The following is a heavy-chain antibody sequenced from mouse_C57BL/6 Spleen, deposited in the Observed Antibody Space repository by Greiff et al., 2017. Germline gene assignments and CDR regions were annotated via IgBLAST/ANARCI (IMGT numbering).Heavy chain of an antibody. V-gene: IGHV1-18*01. J-gene: IGHJ1*03. CDR1: GYTFTDYN. CDR3: AREVNLGWYFDV. CDR2: INPNNGGT. D-gene: IGHD1-3*01. Sequence: VQLQQSGPELVKPGASVKIPCKASGYTFTDYNMDWVKQSHGKSLEWIGDINPNNGGTIYNQKFKGKATLTVDKSSSTAYMELRSLTSEDTAVYYCAREVNLGWYFDVWGTGTTVTVSS.